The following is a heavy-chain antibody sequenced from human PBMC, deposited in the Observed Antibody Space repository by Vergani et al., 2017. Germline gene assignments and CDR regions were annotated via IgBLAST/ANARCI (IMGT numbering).Heavy chain of an antibody. J-gene: IGHJ5*02. Sequence: QVQLQESGPGLVKPSQTLSLTCTVSGGSISSYYWSWIRQPPGKGLEWIGYIYYTGSTNYNPSPKSRVTISVDTSKNQFSLKLSSVTAADTAVYYCARQWELSWFDPWGQGTLVTVSS. D-gene: IGHD1-26*01. V-gene: IGHV4-59*01. CDR3: ARQWELSWFDP. CDR1: GGSISSYY. CDR2: IYYTGST.